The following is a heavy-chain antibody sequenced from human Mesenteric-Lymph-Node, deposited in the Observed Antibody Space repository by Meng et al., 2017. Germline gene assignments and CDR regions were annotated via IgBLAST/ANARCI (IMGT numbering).Heavy chain of an antibody. V-gene: IGHV3-23*01. CDR3: AKATASTCSGVNCYYFDY. CDR1: GFKFSNYA. Sequence: GGSLRLSCVGSGFKFSNYAMSWVRQAPGKGLEWVATFSGGIATTYEADSVRGRFTIYRDKSESTLHLQMDSLRAEDTAVYFCAKATASTCSGVNCYYFDYWGHGTPVTVSS. CDR2: FSGGIATT. J-gene: IGHJ4*01. D-gene: IGHD2-15*01.